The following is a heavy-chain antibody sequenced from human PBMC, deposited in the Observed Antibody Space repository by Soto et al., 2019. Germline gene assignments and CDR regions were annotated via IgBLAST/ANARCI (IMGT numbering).Heavy chain of an antibody. J-gene: IGHJ5*02. V-gene: IGHV1-3*01. CDR3: ARGAQYVLAAAGNWFDP. CDR1: GYTFTSYA. CDR2: INAGNGNT. D-gene: IGHD6-13*01. Sequence: ASVKVSCKASGYTFTSYAMHWVRQAPGQRLEWMGWINAGNGNTKYSQKFKGRVTITRDTSATTAYMELRSLRSDDTAVYYCARGAQYVLAAAGNWFDPWCPGTPVTVSS.